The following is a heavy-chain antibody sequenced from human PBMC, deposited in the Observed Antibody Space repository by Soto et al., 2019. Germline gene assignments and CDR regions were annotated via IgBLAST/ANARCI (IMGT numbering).Heavy chain of an antibody. J-gene: IGHJ4*02. CDR3: ARGGYGTPNDY. D-gene: IGHD1-1*01. CDR1: GGSISSGGYS. CDR2: IYHSGST. Sequence: SGTLSLTCAVSGGSISSGGYSWSWIRQPPGKGLEWIGYIYHSGSTYYNPSLKSRVTISVDRSKNQFSLKLSSVTAADTAVYYCARGGYGTPNDYWGQGTLVTVSS. V-gene: IGHV4-30-2*01.